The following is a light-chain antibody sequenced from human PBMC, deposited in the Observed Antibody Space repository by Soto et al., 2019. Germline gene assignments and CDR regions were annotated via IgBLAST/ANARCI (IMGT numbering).Light chain of an antibody. Sequence: DIRLTQSPSFLSGSVGDRVTITCRASQDINSYLAWYQQKPGKAPKLLIYAATTLVSAVPSRFSGGGSGTEFTLTISSLQPEDVATYYWQQLHMYPRTFGQGTKVEF. V-gene: IGKV1-9*01. CDR2: AAT. CDR1: QDINSY. J-gene: IGKJ1*01. CDR3: QQLHMYPRT.